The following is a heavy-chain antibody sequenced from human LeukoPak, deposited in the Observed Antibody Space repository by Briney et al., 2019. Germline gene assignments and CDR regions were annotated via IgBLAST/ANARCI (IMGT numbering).Heavy chain of an antibody. CDR3: ARANPDSVWGSYRYTFDY. D-gene: IGHD3-16*02. V-gene: IGHV1-2*02. Sequence: AASVKVSCKASGYTFTGYYMHWVRQAPGQGREWMGWINPNSGGTNYAQKFQGRVTMTRDTSMSTAYMELSRLRSDDTAVYYCARANPDSVWGSYRYTFDYWGQGTLVTVSS. CDR1: GYTFTGYY. J-gene: IGHJ4*02. CDR2: INPNSGGT.